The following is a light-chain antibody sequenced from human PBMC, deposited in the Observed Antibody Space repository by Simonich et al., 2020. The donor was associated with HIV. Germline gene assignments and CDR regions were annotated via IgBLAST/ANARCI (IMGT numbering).Light chain of an antibody. CDR2: EVS. J-gene: IGLJ2*01. Sequence: QSALTQPPSASGSPGQSVTISCTGTSSDVGGSNYVSWYQQLPGKAPKLMIYEVSKRPSGVPDRFSGSKSGNTASLTVSGLQAEDEADYYCNSYAGSNNLVFGGGTKLTVL. CDR1: SSDVGGSNY. V-gene: IGLV2-8*01. CDR3: NSYAGSNNLV.